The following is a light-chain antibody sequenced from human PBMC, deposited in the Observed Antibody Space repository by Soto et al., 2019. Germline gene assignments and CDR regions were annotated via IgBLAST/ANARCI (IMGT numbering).Light chain of an antibody. CDR2: KVS. Sequence: DVVVTQSPLTLSVTLGQPASISCRCSQSLVWSDGVTYLTWFHQRPGQSPRRLIYKVSNLDSGVPDRFSGSGSGTYFTLKISRVEAEDVGLYYCLQGTHGPFTFGQGTRLEIK. J-gene: IGKJ5*01. CDR3: LQGTHGPFT. CDR1: QSLVWSDGVTY. V-gene: IGKV2D-30*01.